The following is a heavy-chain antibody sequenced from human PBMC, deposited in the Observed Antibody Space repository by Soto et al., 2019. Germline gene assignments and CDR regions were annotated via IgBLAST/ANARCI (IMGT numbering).Heavy chain of an antibody. CDR2: ISGSGGST. D-gene: IGHD1-7*01. V-gene: IGHV3-23*01. CDR3: AKDQELKTDEPRGYFDY. Sequence: GGSLRLSCAASGFTFSSYAMSWVRQAPGKGLEWVSTISGSGGSTYYADSVKGRFTISRDNSKNTLYLQMNSLRAEDTAVYYCAKDQELKTDEPRGYFDYWGQGTLVTVSS. J-gene: IGHJ4*02. CDR1: GFTFSSYA.